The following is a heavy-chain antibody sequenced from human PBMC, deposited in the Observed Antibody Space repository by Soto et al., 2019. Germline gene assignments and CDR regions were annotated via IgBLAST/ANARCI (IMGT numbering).Heavy chain of an antibody. J-gene: IGHJ4*02. V-gene: IGHV1-3*01. CDR1: GYTFTAFA. CDR2: INVGNGDT. CDR3: VRVGGSGWTLDL. D-gene: IGHD6-25*01. Sequence: GASVKVSCKTSGYTFTAFAVHWVGQASGQRLEWMGWINVGNGDTKSSQNLQGRVTITRDTSASTVYMELSSLRSEDTAVYYCVRVGGSGWTLDLWGQGTLVTVSS.